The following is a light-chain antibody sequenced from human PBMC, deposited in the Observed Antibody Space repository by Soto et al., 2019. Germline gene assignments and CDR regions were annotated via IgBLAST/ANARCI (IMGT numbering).Light chain of an antibody. Sequence: QSVVTQPPSVSGAPGQRVTISCTGSSSNIGAGYDVHWYRQLPGSAPKLLLYGNTNRPSGVPDRFSGSKSGSSASLAISGLQAEDEADYYCAAWDDSLNGLLFGGGTKLTVL. V-gene: IGLV1-40*01. CDR3: AAWDDSLNGLL. CDR1: SSNIGAGYD. CDR2: GNT. J-gene: IGLJ2*01.